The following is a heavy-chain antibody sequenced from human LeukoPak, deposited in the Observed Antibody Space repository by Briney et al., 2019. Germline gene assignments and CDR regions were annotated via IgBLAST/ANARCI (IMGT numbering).Heavy chain of an antibody. CDR2: IWYDGSNI. Sequence: GGSLRLSCAASGFTFRSYGMHWVRQAPSKGLEWLAVIWYDGSNIYYADSVKGRFAISRDNSKNTLYLLLNSLRAEDTAVYYCARDPQVSYWGQGALVTVSS. CDR1: GFTFRSYG. D-gene: IGHD1-14*01. V-gene: IGHV3-33*01. J-gene: IGHJ4*02. CDR3: ARDPQVSY.